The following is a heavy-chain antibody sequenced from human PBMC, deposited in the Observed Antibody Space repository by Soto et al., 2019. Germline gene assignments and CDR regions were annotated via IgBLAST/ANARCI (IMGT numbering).Heavy chain of an antibody. V-gene: IGHV4-31*03. D-gene: IGHD1-26*01. Sequence: PSETLSLTCTVSVGSSSSGGYYWVWIRHHPGKGLEWIGYIYYSGSTYYNPSLKSRVTISVDTSKNQFSLKLSSVTAADTAVYYCARVIRELVWFDYWGQGTLVTVSS. J-gene: IGHJ4*02. CDR2: IYYSGST. CDR3: ARVIRELVWFDY. CDR1: VGSSSSGGYY.